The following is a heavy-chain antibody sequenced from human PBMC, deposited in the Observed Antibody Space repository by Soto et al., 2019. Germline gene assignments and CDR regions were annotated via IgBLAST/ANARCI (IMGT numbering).Heavy chain of an antibody. CDR2: IYYSGST. CDR1: GGSISSGDYY. V-gene: IGHV4-30-4*01. Sequence: QVQLQESGPGLVKPSQTLSLTCTVSGGSISSGDYYWSWIRQPPGKGLEWIGYIYYSGSTYYNPSLKSRXXIXVXXSKNQFSLKLSSVTAADTAVYYCAREGDRVFAFDYWGQGTLVTVSS. D-gene: IGHD3-16*01. CDR3: AREGDRVFAFDY. J-gene: IGHJ4*02.